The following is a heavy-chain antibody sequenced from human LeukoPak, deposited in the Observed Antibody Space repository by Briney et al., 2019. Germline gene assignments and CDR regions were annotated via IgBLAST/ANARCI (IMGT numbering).Heavy chain of an antibody. J-gene: IGHJ3*02. CDR3: AKRGGVIVHDAFDI. V-gene: IGHV3-23*01. Sequence: GGSLRLSCAASGFTFSSFAINWVRQAPGRGLEWVSVIGGTGDSIYYADSVKGRFTISRDNSKNSLYLQMNSLTAEDTAVYYCAKRGGVIVHDAFDIWGQGTMVTVSS. CDR2: IGGTGDSI. CDR1: GFTFSSFA. D-gene: IGHD3-16*02.